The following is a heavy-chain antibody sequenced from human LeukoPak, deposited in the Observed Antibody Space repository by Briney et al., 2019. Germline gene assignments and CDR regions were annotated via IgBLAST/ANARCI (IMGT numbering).Heavy chain of an antibody. V-gene: IGHV4-59*01. D-gene: IGHD6-19*01. CDR3: ARGYSSGWYGNFQH. J-gene: IGHJ1*01. CDR2: IYYSGST. Sequence: PSETLSLTCTVSGGSISSYYWSWIRQPPGKGLEWIGYIYYSGSTNYNPSLKSRVTISVDTSKNQFSLKLSSVTAADTAVYYCARGYSSGWYGNFQHWGQGTLVTVSS. CDR1: GGSISSYY.